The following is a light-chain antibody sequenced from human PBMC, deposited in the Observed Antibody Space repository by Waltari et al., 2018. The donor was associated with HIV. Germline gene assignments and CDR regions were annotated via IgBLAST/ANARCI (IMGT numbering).Light chain of an antibody. Sequence: QSALTPPPSTPGTPGQTVTIPCSGRSSNIGDNYVSWYQQPPGTAPKLLIYRNSQRPSGVRDRFSGSKSGTSASLAINDLRSEDEAEYHCAAWDDSLSGWVFGGGTNLTVL. CDR2: RNS. CDR1: SSNIGDNY. CDR3: AAWDDSLSGWV. J-gene: IGLJ3*02. V-gene: IGLV1-47*01.